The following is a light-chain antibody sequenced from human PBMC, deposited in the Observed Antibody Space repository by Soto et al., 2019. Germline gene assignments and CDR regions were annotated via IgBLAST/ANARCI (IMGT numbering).Light chain of an antibody. V-gene: IGLV1-44*01. CDR3: AAWDDSLLGQVV. Sequence: QSVLTQPPSTSGTPGQKVTISCSGSSSNIGSNSVNWYQQLPGAAPKLLMYNNDQRPSGVPARFSASKSGTSASLAISDLQSGDEAEYYCAAWDDSLLGQVVFGGGTKLTVL. CDR1: SSNIGSNS. J-gene: IGLJ2*01. CDR2: NND.